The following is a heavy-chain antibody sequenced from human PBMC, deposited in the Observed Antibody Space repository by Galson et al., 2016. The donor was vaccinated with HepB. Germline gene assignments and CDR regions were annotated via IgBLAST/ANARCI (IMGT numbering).Heavy chain of an antibody. V-gene: IGHV1-2*02. CDR1: GYNFTDFY. CDR2: ISPNDGGT. J-gene: IGHJ3*02. CDR3: ARFSYVSHSSGYEDYGFDI. D-gene: IGHD3-22*01. Sequence: SVKVSCKASGYNFTDFYLHWVRQAPGQGLEWMGWISPNDGGTNYAHKFQGRVTLTRDKSVSSAYMELRRLTSDDTAVYYCARFSYVSHSSGYEDYGFDIWGQGTLVTVSS.